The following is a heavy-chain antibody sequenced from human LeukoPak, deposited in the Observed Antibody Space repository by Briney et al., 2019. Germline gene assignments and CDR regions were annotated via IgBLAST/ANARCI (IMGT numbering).Heavy chain of an antibody. D-gene: IGHD3-22*01. CDR3: AKPYDTSGNYWAPFDY. Sequence: GGSLRLSCAASGFTFSSLAMHWVRQAPGKGLEWVSVVSGAGSVTYYADSVKGRFTTSRDNSKNTLYLQMNSLRAEDTAVYYCAKPYDTSGNYWAPFDYWGQGTLVTVSS. J-gene: IGHJ4*02. CDR2: VSGAGSVT. CDR1: GFTFSSLA. V-gene: IGHV3-23*01.